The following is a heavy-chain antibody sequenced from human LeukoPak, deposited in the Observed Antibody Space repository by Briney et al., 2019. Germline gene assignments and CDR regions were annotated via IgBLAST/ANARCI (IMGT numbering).Heavy chain of an antibody. V-gene: IGHV3-7*01. CDR3: ARTYGDYPEFNWYFDL. CDR1: GFTFSSYW. Sequence: GGSLRLYCAASGFTFSSYWMSWVRQAPGKGLEWVANIKQDGSEKYYVDSVKGRFTISRDNAKNSLYLQMNSLRAEDTAVYYCARTYGDYPEFNWYFDLWGRGTLVTVSS. D-gene: IGHD4-17*01. J-gene: IGHJ2*01. CDR2: IKQDGSEK.